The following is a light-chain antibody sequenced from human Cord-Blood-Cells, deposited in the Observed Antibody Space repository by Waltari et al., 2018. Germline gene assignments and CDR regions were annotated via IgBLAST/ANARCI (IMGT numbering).Light chain of an antibody. CDR1: SSDVGGYNY. CDR2: EVS. J-gene: IGLJ2*01. CDR3: SSYAGSNKLVV. Sequence: QSALTQPPSASGSPGQSVTISCTGTSSDVGGYNYVSWYQQPPGKAPKLMIYEVSKRPSGVPDRFSGSKSGNTASLTVSGLQAEDEADYYGSSYAGSNKLVVFGGGTKLTVL. V-gene: IGLV2-8*01.